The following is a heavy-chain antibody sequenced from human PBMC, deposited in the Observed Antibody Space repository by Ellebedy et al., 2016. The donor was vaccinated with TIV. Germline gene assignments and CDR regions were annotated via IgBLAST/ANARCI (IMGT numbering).Heavy chain of an antibody. D-gene: IGHD2-21*02. J-gene: IGHJ6*02. CDR3: ARTCGGDCDYYYGMDV. CDR1: GGSVSSGSYY. V-gene: IGHV4-61*01. CDR2: IYYSGST. Sequence: SETLSLXXTVSGGSVSSGSYYWSWIRQPPGKGLEWIGYIYYSGSTNYNPSLKSRVTISVDTSKNQFSLKLSSVTAADTAVYYCARTCGGDCDYYYGMDVWGQGTTVTVSS.